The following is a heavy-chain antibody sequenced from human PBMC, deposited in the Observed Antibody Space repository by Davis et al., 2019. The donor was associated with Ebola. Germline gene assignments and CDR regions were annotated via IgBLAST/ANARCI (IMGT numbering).Heavy chain of an antibody. CDR1: GFSFNEVW. D-gene: IGHD6-19*01. V-gene: IGHV3-15*07. J-gene: IGHJ4*02. CDR3: TTGGSGWFLFNH. CDR2: IKSNNEGGTT. Sequence: GESLKISCAASGFSFNEVWMHWVRQAPGKGLEWVGRIKSNNEGGTTDYAAPVKDRFTISRDDPEGIVYVQMNSLKTEDTAVYYCTTGGSGWFLFNHWGQGTLVTVSA.